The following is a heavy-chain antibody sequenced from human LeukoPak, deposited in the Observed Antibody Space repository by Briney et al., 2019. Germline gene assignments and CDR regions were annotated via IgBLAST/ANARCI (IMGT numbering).Heavy chain of an antibody. J-gene: IGHJ4*02. Sequence: PSETLSLTCAVYGGSFSGYYWSWIRQPPGKGLEWIGEINHSGSTNYNPSLKSRVTISVDTSKNQFSLKLSSVTAADTAVYYCARGNRDIVVVPAADACFDYWDQGTLVTVSS. V-gene: IGHV4-34*01. D-gene: IGHD2-2*01. CDR2: INHSGST. CDR3: ARGNRDIVVVPAADACFDY. CDR1: GGSFSGYY.